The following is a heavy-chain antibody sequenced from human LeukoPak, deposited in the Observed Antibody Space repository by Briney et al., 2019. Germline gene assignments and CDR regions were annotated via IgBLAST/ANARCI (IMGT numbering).Heavy chain of an antibody. J-gene: IGHJ5*02. CDR1: GYSFTDYY. CDR3: ARADRPDGGPYLIGP. Sequence: ASVKVSCKTSGYSFTDYYMHWVRQAPGQGLEWMGWINPNSGGTSSAQKFQGRVTMTRDTSTTTVYMEVSWLTSDDTAIYYCARADRPDGGPYLIGPWGQGTLVTVSS. CDR2: INPNSGGT. V-gene: IGHV1-2*02. D-gene: IGHD2-21*01.